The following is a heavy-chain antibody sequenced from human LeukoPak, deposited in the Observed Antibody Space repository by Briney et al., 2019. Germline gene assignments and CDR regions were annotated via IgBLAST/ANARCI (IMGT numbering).Heavy chain of an antibody. V-gene: IGHV4-30-2*01. CDR2: IYHSGST. CDR1: GGSISSGGYS. D-gene: IGHD7-27*01. CDR3: ARAPDWGPGNYFDY. Sequence: SQTLSLTCAVSGGSISSGGYSWSWIRQPPGKGLEWIGYIYHSGSTYYNPSLKCRVTISVDRSKNQFSLKLSSVTAADTAVYYCARAPDWGPGNYFDYWGQGTLVTVSS. J-gene: IGHJ4*02.